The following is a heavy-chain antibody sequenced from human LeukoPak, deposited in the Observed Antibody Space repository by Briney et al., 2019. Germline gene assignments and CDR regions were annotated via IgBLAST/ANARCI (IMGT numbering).Heavy chain of an antibody. CDR1: GYTFTNYY. V-gene: IGHV1-46*01. CDR3: AREEYGDYFDY. J-gene: IGHJ4*02. D-gene: IGHD2-21*01. CDR2: INPTGTGT. Sequence: ASVKVSCKASGYTFTNYYMHWVRQAPGQGLEWMGLINPTGTGTNYAQKFRGRVTMTRDTSTTTVYMELSSLTSEDTAIYYCAREEYGDYFDYWGQGTLVTVSS.